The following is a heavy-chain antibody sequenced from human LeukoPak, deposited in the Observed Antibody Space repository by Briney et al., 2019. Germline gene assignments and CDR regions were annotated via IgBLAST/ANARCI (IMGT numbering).Heavy chain of an antibody. CDR3: ARDRGMGS. D-gene: IGHD3-10*01. Sequence: GGSLRLSCAASGFTFSSYSMNWVRQAPGKGLEWVSSISSSSSYIYHAASVKGRFTISRDNAKNPLYLQMNSLRAEDTAVYYCARDRGMGSWGQGTLVTVSS. CDR2: ISSSSSYI. CDR1: GFTFSSYS. J-gene: IGHJ5*02. V-gene: IGHV3-21*01.